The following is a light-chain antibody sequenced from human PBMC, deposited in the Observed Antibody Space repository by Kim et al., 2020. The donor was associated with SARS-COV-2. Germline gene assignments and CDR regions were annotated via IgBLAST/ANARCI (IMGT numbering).Light chain of an antibody. CDR1: ECIGTN. J-gene: IGKJ2*01. Sequence: VSPGERARLSYTASECIGTNVAWYHQKPGQGPGLLIYGASTRATGVPARISGSASGSDFTLTISTLQSGDFGIYYCQQYNNWFPYTFGQGTKLEI. V-gene: IGKV3-15*01. CDR2: GAS. CDR3: QQYNNWFPYT.